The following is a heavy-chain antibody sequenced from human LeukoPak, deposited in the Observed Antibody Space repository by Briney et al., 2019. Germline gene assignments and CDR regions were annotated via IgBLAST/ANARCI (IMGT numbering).Heavy chain of an antibody. V-gene: IGHV5-51*01. CDR2: IYPDDSDT. Sequence: GESLKISCKGSGYSFTSYWIGWVRQMPGKGLEWMGIIYPDDSDTRCSPSFEGQVIISVDKSISNAPLQWSSLKASDTATYSCARHGHCPNSVCYSNYYYYMDVWGKRTTVTVSS. J-gene: IGHJ6*03. CDR1: GYSFTSYW. CDR3: ARHGHCPNSVCYSNYYYYMDV. D-gene: IGHD2-8*01.